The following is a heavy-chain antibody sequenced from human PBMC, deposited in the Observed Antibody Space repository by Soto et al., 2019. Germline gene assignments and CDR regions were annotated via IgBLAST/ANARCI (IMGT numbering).Heavy chain of an antibody. J-gene: IGHJ2*01. D-gene: IGHD4-17*01. CDR1: GFTFGDYG. CDR3: TRERWVYGDPKWYFVL. Sequence: EVQLVESGGGLVRPGRSLRLSCSTSGFTFGDYGMTWFRQAPGKGLERVGLIRSKSYGKTTEYAASATDRFTISRDDSKRIAYLEMNSLRADDTAVYYCTRERWVYGDPKWYFVLWGRGSLVTVSS. V-gene: IGHV3-49*05. CDR2: IRSKSYGKTT.